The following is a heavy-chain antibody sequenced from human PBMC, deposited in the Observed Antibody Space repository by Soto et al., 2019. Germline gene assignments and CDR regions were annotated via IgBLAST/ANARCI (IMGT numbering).Heavy chain of an antibody. CDR1: GFTFSSYA. Sequence: GGSLTLSCAASGFTFSSYAMSWLRQAPGRGLEWVSGISGSGGITYHADSVNGRFTISRDNSNNAQNLQMNSLRAEDTAVYYCAKDLDWNYGWFDPWGQGTLVPVSS. CDR2: ISGSGGIT. J-gene: IGHJ5*02. V-gene: IGHV3-23*01. D-gene: IGHD1-7*01. CDR3: AKDLDWNYGWFDP.